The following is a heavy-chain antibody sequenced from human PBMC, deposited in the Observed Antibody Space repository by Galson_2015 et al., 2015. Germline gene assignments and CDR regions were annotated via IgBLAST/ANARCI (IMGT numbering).Heavy chain of an antibody. Sequence: SLRLSCAASGFTFSSYAMSWVRQDPGKGLEWVSSISTSGGTTYYADSVKGRFTVSRDNSRNTLYLQMNSLRAEDTALYHCAKGHAGYSYAFDIWGQGTMLTAFS. CDR3: AKGHAGYSYAFDI. CDR1: GFTFSSYA. V-gene: IGHV3-23*01. J-gene: IGHJ3*02. D-gene: IGHD3-9*01. CDR2: ISTSGGTT.